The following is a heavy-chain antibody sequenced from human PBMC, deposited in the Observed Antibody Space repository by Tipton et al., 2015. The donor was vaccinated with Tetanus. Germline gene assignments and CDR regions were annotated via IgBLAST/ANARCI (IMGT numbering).Heavy chain of an antibody. D-gene: IGHD3-3*01. CDR2: IYYSGST. CDR1: GGSISSYY. V-gene: IGHV4-59*01. CDR3: ARAPGGEPTILGVVGWYFDL. Sequence: TLSLTCTVSGGSISSYYWSWIRQPPGKGLEWIGYIYYSGSTNYNPSLKSRVTISVDTSKNQFSLKLSSVTAADTAVYYCARAPGGEPTILGVVGWYFDLWGRGTLVTVSS. J-gene: IGHJ2*01.